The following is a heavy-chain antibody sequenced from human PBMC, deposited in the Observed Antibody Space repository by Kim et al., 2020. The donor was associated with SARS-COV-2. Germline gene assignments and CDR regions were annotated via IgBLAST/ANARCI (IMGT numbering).Heavy chain of an antibody. CDR2: ISGSGGST. CDR1: GFTFSSYA. CDR3: AKGPDHYYGSGSYYNAPRDYYYGMDV. J-gene: IGHJ6*02. Sequence: GGSLRLSCAASGFTFSSYAMSWVRQAPGKGLEWVSAISGSGGSTYYADSVKGRFTISRDNSKNTLYLQMNSLRAEDTAVYYCAKGPDHYYGSGSYYNAPRDYYYGMDVWGQGTTVTVSS. V-gene: IGHV3-23*01. D-gene: IGHD3-10*01.